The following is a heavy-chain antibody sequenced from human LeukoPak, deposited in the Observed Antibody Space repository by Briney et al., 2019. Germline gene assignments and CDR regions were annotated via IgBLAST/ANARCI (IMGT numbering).Heavy chain of an antibody. CDR1: GGSISTSTNS. V-gene: IGHV4-39*01. D-gene: IGHD2-2*01. CDR2: IYYGGSP. Sequence: SETLSLTCTVSGGSISTSTNSWGWAWLRQSPGKGLEWIGSIYYGGSPYYTSSLKSRVTISVDTSKNQFSLKVASLTAADTAVYYCAGVSSTSPYYYYMDVWGKGTTVTISS. CDR3: AGVSSTSPYYYYMDV. J-gene: IGHJ6*03.